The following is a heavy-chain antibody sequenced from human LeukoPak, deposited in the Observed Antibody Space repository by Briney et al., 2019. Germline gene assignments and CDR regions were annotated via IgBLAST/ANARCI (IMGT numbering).Heavy chain of an antibody. V-gene: IGHV4-30-2*01. CDR1: GGSISSGGYY. CDR3: ARVDFWKVVY. J-gene: IGHJ4*02. Sequence: SQTLSLTCTVSGGSISSGGYYWSWIRQPPGKGLEWIGYIYHSGSTYYNPSLKSRVTISVDTSKNQFSLQLSSVTAADTAVYYCARVDFWKVVYWGQGTLVTVSS. D-gene: IGHD3-3*01. CDR2: IYHSGST.